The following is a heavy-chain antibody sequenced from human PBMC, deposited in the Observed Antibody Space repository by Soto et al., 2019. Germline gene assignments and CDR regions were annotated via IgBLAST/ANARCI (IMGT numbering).Heavy chain of an antibody. CDR2: ISYDEINK. CDR3: AKGVVVTTTYFHY. CDR1: GFTFSTYG. V-gene: IGHV3-30*18. D-gene: IGHD2-21*02. J-gene: IGHJ1*01. Sequence: QPGGSLRLSCAASGFTFSTYGMHWVRQAPGKGLEWVAVISYDEINKYYADSVKGRFTISRDNSKDTLYLQMNSLGPEDTALYYCAKGVVVTTTYFHYWGQGTLVTVSS.